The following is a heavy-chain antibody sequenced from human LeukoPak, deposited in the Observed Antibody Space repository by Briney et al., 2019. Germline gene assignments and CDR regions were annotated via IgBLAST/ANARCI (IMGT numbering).Heavy chain of an antibody. CDR3: ARLYYYDSGGDAFDI. J-gene: IGHJ3*02. CDR1: GYTFTSYD. V-gene: IGHV1-8*01. CDR2: MNPNSGNT. D-gene: IGHD3-22*01. Sequence: ASVKVSCKASGYTFTSYDINWVRQATGQGLEWMGWMNPNSGNTGYAQKFQGRVTMTKNTSISTAYMELSSLRSEDTAVYYCARLYYYDSGGDAFDIWGQGTMVTVSS.